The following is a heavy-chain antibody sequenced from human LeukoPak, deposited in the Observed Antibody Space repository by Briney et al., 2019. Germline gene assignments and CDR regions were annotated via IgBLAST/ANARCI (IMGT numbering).Heavy chain of an antibody. J-gene: IGHJ4*02. CDR3: AKDSDRGYSYGYSGGFDY. CDR2: ISSSSSYI. D-gene: IGHD5-18*01. Sequence: GGSLRLSCAASGFTFSSYSMNWVRQAPGKGLEWVSSISSSSSYIYYADSVKGRFTISRDNAKNSLYLQMNSLRAEDTAVYYCAKDSDRGYSYGYSGGFDYWGQGTLVTVSS. CDR1: GFTFSSYS. V-gene: IGHV3-21*04.